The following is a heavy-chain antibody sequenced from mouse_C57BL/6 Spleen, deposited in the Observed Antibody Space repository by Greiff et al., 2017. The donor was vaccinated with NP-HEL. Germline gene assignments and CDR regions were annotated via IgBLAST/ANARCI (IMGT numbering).Heavy chain of an antibody. CDR1: GFNIKDYY. D-gene: IGHD1-1*01. J-gene: IGHJ2*01. CDR2: IDPEDGET. Sequence: VHVKQSGAELVKPGASVKLSCTASGFNIKDYYMHWVKQRTEQGLEWIGRIDPEDGETKYAPKFQGKATITADTSSNTAYLQLSSLTSEDTAVYYCARGEITTVVALDYWGQGTTLTVSS. CDR3: ARGEITTVVALDY. V-gene: IGHV14-2*01.